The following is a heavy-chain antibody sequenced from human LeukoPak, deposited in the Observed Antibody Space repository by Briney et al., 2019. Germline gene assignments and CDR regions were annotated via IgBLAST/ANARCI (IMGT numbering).Heavy chain of an antibody. Sequence: GGSLRLSCAASGFTFSSCNMHWVRQAPGKGLEWVAFIQYDGTNIYYADSVKGRFTISRDNSKNTLYLQMNSLRPEDTAVYYCAKDSAVTNFDYWGQGTLVTVSS. J-gene: IGHJ4*02. CDR3: AKDSAVTNFDY. D-gene: IGHD4-11*01. V-gene: IGHV3-30*02. CDR2: IQYDGTNI. CDR1: GFTFSSCN.